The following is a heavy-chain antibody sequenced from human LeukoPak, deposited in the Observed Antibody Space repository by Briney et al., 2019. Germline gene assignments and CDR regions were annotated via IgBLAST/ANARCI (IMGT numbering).Heavy chain of an antibody. D-gene: IGHD6-13*01. CDR2: ISGSGSST. J-gene: IGHJ4*02. Sequence: GGSLRLSCAASGFTFSSYAMSWVRQAPGKGLEWVSAISGSGSSTYYADSVKGRFTISRDNSKNTLYLQMNSLRAEDTAVYYCAKESQQLPRLYYFDYWGQGTQVTVSS. CDR1: GFTFSSYA. CDR3: AKESQQLPRLYYFDY. V-gene: IGHV3-23*01.